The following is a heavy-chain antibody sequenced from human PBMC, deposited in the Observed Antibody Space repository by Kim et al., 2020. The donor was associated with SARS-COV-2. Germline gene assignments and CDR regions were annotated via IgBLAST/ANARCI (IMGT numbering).Heavy chain of an antibody. J-gene: IGHJ4*02. CDR1: GGSISSGGYY. Sequence: SETLSLTCTVSGGSISSGGYYWSWIRQHPGKGLEWIGYIYYSGSTYYNPSLKSRVTISVDTSKNQFSLKLSSVTAADTAVYYCAREGVGGADFDYWGQGTLVTVSS. CDR2: IYYSGST. CDR3: AREGVGGADFDY. V-gene: IGHV4-31*03. D-gene: IGHD3-16*01.